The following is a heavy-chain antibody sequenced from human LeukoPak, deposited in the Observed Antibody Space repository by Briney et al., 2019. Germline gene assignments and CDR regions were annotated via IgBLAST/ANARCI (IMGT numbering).Heavy chain of an antibody. CDR2: IKQDGSEK. Sequence: GGSLRLSCAASGFTFSSYWMSWVRQAPGKGLEWVANIKQDGSEKYYVDSVKGRFTISRDNAKNSLYLQMNSLRAEDTAVYYCARDSHIVVVPAAIRFDPWGQGTLVTVSS. V-gene: IGHV3-7*01. D-gene: IGHD2-2*01. CDR3: ARDSHIVVVPAAIRFDP. CDR1: GFTFSSYW. J-gene: IGHJ5*02.